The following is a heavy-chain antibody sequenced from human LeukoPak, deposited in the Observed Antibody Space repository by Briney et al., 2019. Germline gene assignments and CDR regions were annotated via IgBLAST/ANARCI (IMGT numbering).Heavy chain of an antibody. CDR3: ARGSVAYCGGDCYSFDY. CDR2: IIPIFGTA. D-gene: IGHD2-21*02. J-gene: IGHJ4*02. V-gene: IGHV1-69*13. Sequence: SVKVSCKASGGTFSSYAISWVRQAPGQGLEWMGGIIPIFGTANYAQKFQGRVTITADESTSTAYMELSSLRSEDTAVYYCARGSVAYCGGDCYSFDYWGQGTLVTVSS. CDR1: GGTFSSYA.